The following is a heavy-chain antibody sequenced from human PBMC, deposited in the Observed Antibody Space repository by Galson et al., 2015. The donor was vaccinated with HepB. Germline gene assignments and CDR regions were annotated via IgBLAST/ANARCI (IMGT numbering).Heavy chain of an antibody. CDR2: ISTDIDNT. Sequence: SVKVSCKASGYTFTNYGISWVRQAPGQGLEWMGWISTDIDNTNYTQEVQGRVTMTTDTSTSTAYMELRSLRSDDTAMYFCARDTYYGVVIAHDAFDIWGQGTMVTVSS. CDR1: GYTFTNYG. V-gene: IGHV1-18*01. J-gene: IGHJ3*02. CDR3: ARDTYYGVVIAHDAFDI. D-gene: IGHD3-3*01.